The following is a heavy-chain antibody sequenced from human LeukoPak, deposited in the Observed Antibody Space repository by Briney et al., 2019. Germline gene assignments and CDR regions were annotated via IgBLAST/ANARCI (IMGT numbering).Heavy chain of an antibody. D-gene: IGHD6-6*01. CDR3: ARTSGYSSSFFFDY. V-gene: IGHV4-59*01. CDR2: IYYSGST. Sequence: SETLSLTCTVSGGSISSYYWSWIRQPPGKGLEWIGYIYYSGSTNYNPSLKSRVTISVDTSKNQFSLKLSSVTAADTAVYYCARTSGYSSSFFFDYWGQGTLVTVSS. J-gene: IGHJ4*02. CDR1: GGSISSYY.